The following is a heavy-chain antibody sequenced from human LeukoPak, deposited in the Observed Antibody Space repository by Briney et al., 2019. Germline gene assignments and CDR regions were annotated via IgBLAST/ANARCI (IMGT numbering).Heavy chain of an antibody. V-gene: IGHV3-53*01. CDR1: GFTVSSSY. D-gene: IGHD2/OR15-2a*01. CDR3: ARLGMIQANSTEDY. CDR2: TYSGGDA. Sequence: GGSLRLSCAASGFTVSSSYMSWVRQAPGKGLEWVSVTYSGGDAYYADSVKGRFTISRDNSKNTLYLQMNSLRAEDTAVYYCARLGMIQANSTEDYWGQGTLVTVSS. J-gene: IGHJ4*02.